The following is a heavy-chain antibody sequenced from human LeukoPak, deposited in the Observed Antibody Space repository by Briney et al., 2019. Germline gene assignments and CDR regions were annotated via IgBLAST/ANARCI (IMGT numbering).Heavy chain of an antibody. CDR2: IRISDGYT. Sequence: GGSLRLSCVASGFTFENYAMTWVRQAPGKGLKWVSAIRISDGYTYYADSVQGRFIISRDISQNTVSLHMNTLTGDDAALYYCARVAGSYSIRPFDFWGQGTVVIVSS. J-gene: IGHJ4*02. D-gene: IGHD1-26*01. CDR3: ARVAGSYSIRPFDF. CDR1: GFTFENYA. V-gene: IGHV3-23*01.